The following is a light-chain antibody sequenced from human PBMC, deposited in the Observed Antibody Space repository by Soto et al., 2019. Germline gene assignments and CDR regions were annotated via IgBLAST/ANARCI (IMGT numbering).Light chain of an antibody. CDR3: ATWDDSLSGPV. V-gene: IGLV1-44*01. CDR1: SSNIGINT. CDR2: SNN. J-gene: IGLJ2*01. Sequence: QSVLTQPPSASGTPGQRVTISCSGSSSNIGINTVNWYQQLPGTAPKLLIYSNNQRPSGVTDRFSGSKSGTSASLAISGLQSEDEADYYCATWDDSLSGPVFGGGTKVTVL.